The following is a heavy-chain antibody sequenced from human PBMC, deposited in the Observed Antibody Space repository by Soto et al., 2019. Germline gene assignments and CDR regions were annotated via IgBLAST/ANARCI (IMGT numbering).Heavy chain of an antibody. J-gene: IGHJ4*02. CDR3: ARHHDS. Sequence: SETLSLTCTVSGGSISSYCWSWIRQPPGKGLEWIGYIYYSGSTNYNPSLKSRVTISVDTSKNQFSLIFSSVTAADTAVYYCARHHDSWGQGTLVTVSS. V-gene: IGHV4-59*08. CDR2: IYYSGST. CDR1: GGSISSYC.